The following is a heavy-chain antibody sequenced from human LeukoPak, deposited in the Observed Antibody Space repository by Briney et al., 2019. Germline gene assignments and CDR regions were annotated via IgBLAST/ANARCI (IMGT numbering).Heavy chain of an antibody. CDR1: GFTFSSQS. D-gene: IGHD3-16*01. V-gene: IGHV3-48*01. CDR3: ATSSMGDY. CDR2: ISSSSATI. J-gene: IGHJ4*02. Sequence: PGGSLRLSCAASGFTFSSQSTSWVRQAPGKGLEWVSYISSSSATIYYADSVKGRFTISRDNAKNSLYLQMSGPRADDTAVYYCATSSMGDYWGQGTLVTVSS.